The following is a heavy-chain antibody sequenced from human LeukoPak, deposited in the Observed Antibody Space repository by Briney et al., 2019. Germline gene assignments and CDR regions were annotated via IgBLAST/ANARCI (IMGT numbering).Heavy chain of an antibody. CDR2: INHSGRT. CDR1: GGSFSGYY. Sequence: PSETLSLTCAVYGGSFSGYYWSWIRQPPGKGLEWIGEINHSGRTNYNPSLKSRVTISVDTSKNQFSLKLSSVTAADTAVYYCARRSAAGIAFDYWGQGTLVTVSS. V-gene: IGHV4-34*01. CDR3: ARRSAAGIAFDY. J-gene: IGHJ4*02. D-gene: IGHD6-13*01.